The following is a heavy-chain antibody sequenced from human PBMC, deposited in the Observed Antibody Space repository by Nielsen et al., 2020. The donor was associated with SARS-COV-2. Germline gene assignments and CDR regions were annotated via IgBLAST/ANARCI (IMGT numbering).Heavy chain of an antibody. Sequence: GESLKISCEASGLTVSSSYMSWVRQAPGKGLMWVSRINSDGSRSAYADAVKGRFTISRDNARDTLSLQMNSLSAEDTAVYYCVRVRDDGHYYDTGPFDYWGQGALVTVSS. V-gene: IGHV3-74*01. D-gene: IGHD3-22*01. CDR2: INSDGSRS. CDR1: GLTVSSSY. J-gene: IGHJ4*02. CDR3: VRVRDDGHYYDTGPFDY.